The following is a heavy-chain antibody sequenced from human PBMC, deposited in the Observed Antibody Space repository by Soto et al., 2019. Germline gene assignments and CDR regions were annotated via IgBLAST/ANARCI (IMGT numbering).Heavy chain of an antibody. V-gene: IGHV1-46*03. CDR1: GYTFTSYY. Sequence: ASVKVSCKASGYTFTSYYMHSARQAPGQGLEWMGIINPSGGSTSYAQKFQGRVTMTRDTSTSTVYMELSSLRSEDTAVYYCDSTRPSVLVPLLDYWGQGTLVTVSS. J-gene: IGHJ4*02. D-gene: IGHD6-13*01. CDR2: INPSGGST. CDR3: DSTRPSVLVPLLDY.